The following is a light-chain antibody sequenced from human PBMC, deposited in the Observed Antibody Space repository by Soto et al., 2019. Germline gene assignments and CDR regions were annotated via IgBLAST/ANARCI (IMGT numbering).Light chain of an antibody. CDR3: QHYNNWPPWT. V-gene: IGKV3-15*01. CDR1: QSISSN. CDR2: RAS. J-gene: IGKJ1*01. Sequence: EIVMTQSPATLSVSPGERVTLSCRASQSISSNLAWYQQKPGQAPRLLIYRASTRATGIPARFSGSGSGTDFTLTISSLQSEDFAVYYCQHYNNWPPWTFGQGTKVEI.